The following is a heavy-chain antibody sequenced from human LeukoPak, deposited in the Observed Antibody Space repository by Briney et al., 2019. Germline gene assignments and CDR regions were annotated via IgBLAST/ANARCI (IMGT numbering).Heavy chain of an antibody. CDR3: ARERCSGGSCYFHFDY. CDR1: GSTFTGYY. CDR2: INPNSGGT. D-gene: IGHD2-15*01. V-gene: IGHV1-2*02. Sequence: ASVKVSCKASGSTFTGYYMHWVRQAPGQGLEWMGWINPNSGGTNYAQKFQGRVTMTRDTSISTAYMELSRLRSDDTAVYYCARERCSGGSCYFHFDYWGQGTLVTVSS. J-gene: IGHJ4*02.